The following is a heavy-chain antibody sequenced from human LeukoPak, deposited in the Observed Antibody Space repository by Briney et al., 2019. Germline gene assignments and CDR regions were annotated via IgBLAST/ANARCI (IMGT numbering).Heavy chain of an antibody. CDR2: ISGSGGST. CDR1: GFTFSSYA. J-gene: IGHJ4*02. Sequence: PGGSLRLSCAASGFTFSSYAMSWVRQAPGKGLEWVSAISGSGGSTYYADSVKGRFTISRDNSKNTLYLQMNSLRAEDTAVYYCAKVMTRTMVRGVPPSDYWGQGTLGTVSS. V-gene: IGHV3-23*01. CDR3: AKVMTRTMVRGVPPSDY. D-gene: IGHD3-10*01.